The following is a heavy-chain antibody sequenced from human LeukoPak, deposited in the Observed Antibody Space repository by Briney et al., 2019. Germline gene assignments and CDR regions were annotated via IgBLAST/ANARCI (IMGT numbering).Heavy chain of an antibody. CDR1: GFTFSSSW. Sequence: GGSLRLSCAASGFTFSSSWMTWVRQAPGKGLEWVANIKPDGSEGSYVDSVKGRFTISRDNAKNSLFLRMISLRAEDTAVYYCARDRGYKSFDYWGQGALVTVSS. CDR2: IKPDGSEG. CDR3: ARDRGYKSFDY. J-gene: IGHJ4*02. D-gene: IGHD3-10*01. V-gene: IGHV3-7*04.